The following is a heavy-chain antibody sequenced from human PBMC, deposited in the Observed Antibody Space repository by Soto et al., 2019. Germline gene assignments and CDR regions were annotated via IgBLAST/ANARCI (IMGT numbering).Heavy chain of an antibody. Sequence: EVYLLKSGGGLVQPGGSLRLSCTASGLTFRNYAMTWVRQAPGRGLEWVSGISGSGSMKYYADSVKGRFTISRDNSKNMLFLQMDSLRDEDTAMYHCAKEAVASEQVPIPGDSWGQGTLVTVSS. V-gene: IGHV3-23*01. CDR1: GLTFRNYA. CDR3: AKEAVASEQVPIPGDS. J-gene: IGHJ4*02. CDR2: ISGSGSMK. D-gene: IGHD2-15*01.